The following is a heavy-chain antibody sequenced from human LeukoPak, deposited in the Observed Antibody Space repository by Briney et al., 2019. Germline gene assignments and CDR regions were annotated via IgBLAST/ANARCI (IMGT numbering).Heavy chain of an antibody. CDR2: IYHSGST. CDR3: AREVYCSGGSCYSLNPNYYYYMDV. J-gene: IGHJ6*03. Sequence: SETLSLTCTVSGYSISSGYYWGWIRQPPGKGLEWIGSIYHSGSTYYNPSLKSRVTISVDTSKNQFSLKLSSVTAADTAVYYCAREVYCSGGSCYSLNPNYYYYMDVWGKGTTVTVSS. D-gene: IGHD2-15*01. CDR1: GYSISSGYY. V-gene: IGHV4-38-2*02.